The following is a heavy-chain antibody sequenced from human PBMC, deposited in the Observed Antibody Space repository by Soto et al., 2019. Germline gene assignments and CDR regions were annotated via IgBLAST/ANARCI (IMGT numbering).Heavy chain of an antibody. Sequence: GGSLRLSCEASGFTLTTYTMNWVRQSSGKGLEWVSSITSSSGHIYYADSVKGRFTISRDNARNSLYLQMNSLRAEDTAVYYCVRERGLSSFYGMDVWGQGTTVTVSS. CDR2: ITSSSGHI. D-gene: IGHD3-10*01. CDR1: GFTLTTYT. V-gene: IGHV3-21*01. J-gene: IGHJ6*02. CDR3: VRERGLSSFYGMDV.